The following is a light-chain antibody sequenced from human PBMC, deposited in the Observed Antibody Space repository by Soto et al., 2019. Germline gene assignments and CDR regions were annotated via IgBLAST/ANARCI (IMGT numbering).Light chain of an antibody. CDR2: DAS. CDR3: QQYDIWPPYT. Sequence: VITQSPASLSASPWERVTLSCRASQNIRSSLAWYQQRPGQAPRLLIYDASTRATGIPPRFSGGGSGTEFTATISSLQSEDFAIYYGQQYDIWPPYTVGQGTKVDIK. V-gene: IGKV3-15*01. J-gene: IGKJ2*01. CDR1: QNIRSS.